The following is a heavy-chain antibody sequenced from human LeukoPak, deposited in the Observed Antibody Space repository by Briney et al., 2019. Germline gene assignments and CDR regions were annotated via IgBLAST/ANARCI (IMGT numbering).Heavy chain of an antibody. CDR2: INHSGST. CDR1: GGSFSGYY. D-gene: IGHD5-24*01. Sequence: PSETLSLTCAVYGGSFSGYYWSWIRQPPGKGLEWIGEINHSGSTNYNPSLKSRVTISVDTSKNQFSLKLSSVTAADTAVYYCARDMAEAGRQDVWGKGTTVTVSS. V-gene: IGHV4-34*01. J-gene: IGHJ6*04. CDR3: ARDMAEAGRQDV.